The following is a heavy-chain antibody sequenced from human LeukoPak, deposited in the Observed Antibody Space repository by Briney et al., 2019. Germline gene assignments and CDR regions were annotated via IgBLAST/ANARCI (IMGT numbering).Heavy chain of an antibody. V-gene: IGHV4-59*01. CDR3: ARGIAAFDI. Sequence: PSETLSLTCTVSGGSISSYYWSWIRQPPGKGLEWIGYIYYSGSTNYNPSLKSRVTISVDTSKNQFSLKLSSVTAADTAVYYCARGIAAFDIWSQGTMVTVSS. CDR1: GGSISSYY. J-gene: IGHJ3*02. CDR2: IYYSGST.